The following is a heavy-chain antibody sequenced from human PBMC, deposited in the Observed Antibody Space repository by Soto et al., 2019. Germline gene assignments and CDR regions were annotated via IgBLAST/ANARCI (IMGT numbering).Heavy chain of an antibody. CDR2: IWYDGSDK. CDR1: GFTFSRYG. CDR3: AKAYYYGSGSYFPFDY. V-gene: IGHV3-33*06. D-gene: IGHD3-10*01. Sequence: GGSLRLSCAASGFTFSRYGVHWVRQAPGKGLEWLAVIWYDGSDKYYADSVKGRFTVSRDNSKNTLYLQMNSLRAEDTAVYYCAKAYYYGSGSYFPFDYWGQGTLVTVSS. J-gene: IGHJ4*02.